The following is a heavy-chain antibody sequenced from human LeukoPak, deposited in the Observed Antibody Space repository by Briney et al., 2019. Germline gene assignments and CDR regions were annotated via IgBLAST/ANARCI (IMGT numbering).Heavy chain of an antibody. Sequence: GGSLRLSCAASGFTFSSYAMHWVRQAPGKGLEWVAVISYDGSNKYYADSVKGRFTISRDNSKNTLYLQMNSLRAEDTAVYYCARDVDGYNAWFDPWGQGTLVTVSS. CDR1: GFTFSSYA. V-gene: IGHV3-30*04. D-gene: IGHD5-24*01. CDR2: ISYDGSNK. CDR3: ARDVDGYNAWFDP. J-gene: IGHJ5*02.